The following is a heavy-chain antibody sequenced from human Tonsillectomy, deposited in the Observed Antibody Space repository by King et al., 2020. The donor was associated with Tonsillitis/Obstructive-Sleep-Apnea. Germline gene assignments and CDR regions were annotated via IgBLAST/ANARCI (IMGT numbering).Heavy chain of an antibody. Sequence: VQLQQWGAGLLKPSETLSLTCAVYGGSFSGYYWSCIRQPPGKGLEWMGEINHSGSTNYNPSLKSRVTISVDTSKNQYSLKLSSLTAADTAVYYCARASYCSGGSCYQTPMVAFDIWGQGTMVTVSS. CDR2: INHSGST. D-gene: IGHD2-15*01. V-gene: IGHV4-34*01. J-gene: IGHJ3*02. CDR3: ARASYCSGGSCYQTPMVAFDI. CDR1: GGSFSGYY.